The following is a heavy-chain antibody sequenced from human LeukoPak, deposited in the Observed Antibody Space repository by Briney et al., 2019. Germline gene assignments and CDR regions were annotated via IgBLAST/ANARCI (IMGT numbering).Heavy chain of an antibody. D-gene: IGHD6-13*01. CDR2: ISGSGGST. CDR1: GFTFSSYG. CDR3: AKDTMPLYSRIDY. V-gene: IGHV3-23*01. J-gene: IGHJ4*02. Sequence: PGGSLRLSCAASGFTFSSYGMSWVRQAPGKGLEWVSAISGSGGSTYYADSVKGRFTISRDNSKNTLYLQMNSLRAEDTAVYYCAKDTMPLYSRIDYWGQGTLVTVSS.